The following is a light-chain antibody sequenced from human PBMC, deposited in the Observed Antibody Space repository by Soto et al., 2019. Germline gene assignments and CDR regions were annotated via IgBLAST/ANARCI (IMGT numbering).Light chain of an antibody. J-gene: IGKJ1*01. CDR1: QSVSSSY. CDR3: QHYGSSPRP. V-gene: IGKV3-20*01. Sequence: EIVLTKSPGTLSLSPGERATLSCRASQSVSSSYLAWYQQKPGQAPRLLIYGASSRATGIPDRFSGSGSGTDFTLAISRLEPEDFAVYYCQHYGSSPRPFGQGTKVEIK. CDR2: GAS.